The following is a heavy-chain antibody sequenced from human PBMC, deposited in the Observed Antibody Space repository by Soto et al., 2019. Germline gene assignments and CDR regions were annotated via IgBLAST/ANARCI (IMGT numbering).Heavy chain of an antibody. J-gene: IGHJ4*02. CDR3: ASDAPPEDY. Sequence: QVQLVQSGAEVKQPGASVKVSCKASGYTFTSYGISWVRQAPGQGLEWMGWISAYNGHTNYAQKLQGRVTMTTETSTSTAYMALRSLRSDDTVVYCCASDAPPEDYWGQGTLVTVSS. V-gene: IGHV1-18*01. CDR1: GYTFTSYG. CDR2: ISAYNGHT.